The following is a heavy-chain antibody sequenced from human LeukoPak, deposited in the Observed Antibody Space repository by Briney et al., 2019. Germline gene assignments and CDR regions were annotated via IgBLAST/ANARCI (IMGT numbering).Heavy chain of an antibody. CDR2: IYPGDSDT. CDR3: ARPVMATGELDY. D-gene: IGHD7-27*01. V-gene: IGHV5-51*01. CDR1: GCLFTSYW. Sequence: GGALQISCQGSGCLFTSYWIGWVRQLPGKGREWMGIIYPGDSDTRYSPSFQGQVTISADKSISTAYLQWSSLKASDTAMYYCARPVMATGELDYWGQGTLVTVSS. J-gene: IGHJ4*02.